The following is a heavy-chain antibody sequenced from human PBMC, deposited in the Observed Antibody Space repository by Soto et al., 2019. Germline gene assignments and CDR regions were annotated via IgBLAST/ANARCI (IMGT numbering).Heavy chain of an antibody. CDR3: ARGRRDIVVVPAADYFDY. CDR2: IIPSFGTA. J-gene: IGHJ4*02. V-gene: IGHV1-69*13. Sequence: SVKVSCKASGGTFSSYAISWVRQAPGQGLEWMGGIIPSFGTANYAQKFQGRVTITADESTSTAYMELSSLRSEDTAVYYCARGRRDIVVVPAADYFDYWGQGTLVTVSS. CDR1: GGTFSSYA. D-gene: IGHD2-2*01.